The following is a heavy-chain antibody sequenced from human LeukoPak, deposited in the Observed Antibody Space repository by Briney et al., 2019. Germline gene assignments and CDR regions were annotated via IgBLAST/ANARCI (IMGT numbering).Heavy chain of an antibody. CDR3: ARVPRDYYDSSGSYYFDY. CDR1: GGSISSGDYY. V-gene: IGHV4-30-4*02. D-gene: IGHD3-22*01. Sequence: PSETLSLTCTVSGGSISSGDYYWSWIRQPPGKGLEWIGYIYYSGSTYYNPSLKSRVTISVDTSKNQFSLKLSSVTAADTAVYYCARVPRDYYDSSGSYYFDYWGQGTLVTVSS. CDR2: IYYSGST. J-gene: IGHJ4*02.